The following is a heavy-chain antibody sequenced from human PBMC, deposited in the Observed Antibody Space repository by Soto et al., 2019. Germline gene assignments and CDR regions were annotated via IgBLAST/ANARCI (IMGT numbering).Heavy chain of an antibody. J-gene: IGHJ3*02. Sequence: PSETLSLTCTVSGGSISSYYWSWIRQPPGKGLEWIGYIYYSGSTNYNPSLKSRVTISVDTSKNQFSLKLSSVTAADTAVYYCARGNYYGSGSYYSGDAFDIWGQGTMVTVSS. D-gene: IGHD3-10*01. V-gene: IGHV4-59*01. CDR2: IYYSGST. CDR1: GGSISSYY. CDR3: ARGNYYGSGSYYSGDAFDI.